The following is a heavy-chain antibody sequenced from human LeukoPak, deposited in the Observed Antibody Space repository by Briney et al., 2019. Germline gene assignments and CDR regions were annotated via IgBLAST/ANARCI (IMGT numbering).Heavy chain of an antibody. D-gene: IGHD3-10*01. CDR3: ARDLRKEVVRGVIMGYYYGMDV. CDR2: INPNSGGT. Sequence: ASVKLSCKASGYTFTGYYIHWVRQAPGQGLEWMGWINPNSGGTNYAQKFQGRVTMTRDTSISTAYMELSRLRSDDTAVYYCARDLRKEVVRGVIMGYYYGMDVWGQGTTVTVSS. V-gene: IGHV1-2*02. CDR1: GYTFTGYY. J-gene: IGHJ6*02.